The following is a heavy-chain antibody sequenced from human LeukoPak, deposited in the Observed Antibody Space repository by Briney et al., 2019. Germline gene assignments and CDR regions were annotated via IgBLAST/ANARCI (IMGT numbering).Heavy chain of an antibody. D-gene: IGHD3-22*01. CDR1: GGSISSYY. J-gene: IGHJ6*02. CDR2: IYYSGST. CDR3: ATRETYDSYYYYGMDV. Sequence: SETLSLTCTVSGGSISSYYWSWIRQPPGKGLEWIGYIYYSGSTNYNPSLKSRVTISVDTSKNQFSLKLSSVTAADTAVYYCATRETYDSYYYYGMDVWGQGTTVTVSS. V-gene: IGHV4-59*01.